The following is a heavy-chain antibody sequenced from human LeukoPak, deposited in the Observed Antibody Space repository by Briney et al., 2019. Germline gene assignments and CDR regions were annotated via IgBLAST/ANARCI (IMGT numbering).Heavy chain of an antibody. CDR3: ARMGPAAAGIID. CDR2: ISHSGTT. J-gene: IGHJ4*02. D-gene: IGHD6-13*01. V-gene: IGHV4-38-2*02. CDR1: GYSITSSYY. Sequence: SETLSLTCTVSGYSITSSYYWAWIRQPPGKGLEWVASISHSGTTYYNPSLKSRVTISIDTSRNQFSLKVNSLTAADTAVYYCARMGPAAAGIIDWGQGTLVTVSS.